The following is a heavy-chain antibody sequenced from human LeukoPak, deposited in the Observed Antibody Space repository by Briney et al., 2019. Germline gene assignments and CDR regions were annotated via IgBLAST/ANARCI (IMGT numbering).Heavy chain of an antibody. J-gene: IGHJ5*02. CDR1: GGSISSSSYY. CDR2: IYYSGST. V-gene: IGHV4-39*07. CDR3: AREMRESGSTSFDP. D-gene: IGHD2-2*01. Sequence: PSETLSLTCTVSGGSISSSSYYWGWIRQPPGKGLEWIGSIYYSGSTYYNPSLKSRVTISVDTSKNQFSLKLSSVTAADTAVYYCAREMRESGSTSFDPWGQGTLVTVSS.